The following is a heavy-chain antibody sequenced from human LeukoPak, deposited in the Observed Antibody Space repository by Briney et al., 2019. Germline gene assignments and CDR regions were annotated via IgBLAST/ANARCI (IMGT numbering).Heavy chain of an antibody. V-gene: IGHV3-66*01. Sequence: GGSLRLSCAASGFTVSSNYMSWVRQAPGKGLEWVSAIYSGGSTYYADSVKGRFTISRDNSKNTLYLQMNSLRAEDTAVYYCARGPYYHVSGGPFDYWGQGTLVTVSS. CDR3: ARGPYYHVSGGPFDY. CDR1: GFTVSSNY. J-gene: IGHJ4*02. D-gene: IGHD3-22*01. CDR2: IYSGGST.